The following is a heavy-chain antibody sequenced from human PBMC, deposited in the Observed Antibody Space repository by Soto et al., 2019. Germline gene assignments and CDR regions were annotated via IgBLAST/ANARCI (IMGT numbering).Heavy chain of an antibody. CDR1: GFTFSSYA. V-gene: IGHV3-30-3*01. CDR3: ARDKSPYSSGWHNRHFDY. J-gene: IGHJ4*02. D-gene: IGHD6-19*01. Sequence: QVQLVESGGGVVQPGRSLRLSCAASGFTFSSYAMHWVRQAPGKGLEWVAVISYDGSNKYYADSVKGRFTIARDNSMNTLYLQMNCLRAEDTALYYCARDKSPYSSGWHNRHFDYWGQGTLVTVSS. CDR2: ISYDGSNK.